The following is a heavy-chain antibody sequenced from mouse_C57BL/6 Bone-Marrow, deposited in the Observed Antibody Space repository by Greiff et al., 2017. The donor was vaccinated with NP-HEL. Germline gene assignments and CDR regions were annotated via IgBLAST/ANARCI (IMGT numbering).Heavy chain of an antibody. CDR1: GYTFTSYW. V-gene: IGHV1-50*01. D-gene: IGHD1-1*01. Sequence: QVQLQQSGAELVKPGASVKLSCKASGYTFTSYWMQWVKQRPGQGLEWIGEIDPSDSYTNYNQKFKGKATLTVDTSSSTAYMQLSSLTSEDSAVYYCAFYYYGSSYYWYFDVWGTGTTVTVSS. J-gene: IGHJ1*03. CDR3: AFYYYGSSYYWYFDV. CDR2: IDPSDSYT.